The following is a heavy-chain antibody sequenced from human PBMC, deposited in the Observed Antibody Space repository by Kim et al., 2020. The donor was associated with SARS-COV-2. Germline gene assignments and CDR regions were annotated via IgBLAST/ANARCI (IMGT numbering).Heavy chain of an antibody. D-gene: IGHD2-21*01. CDR2: TKYDGSTK. Sequence: GGSLRLSCTASGFTFNSHWMSWVRQAPGKGLEWVANTKYDGSTKYYVESMKGRFTISRDNAKNALYLQMNSLRVEDTAVYYCARGGYSNFDFWGQGTLV. V-gene: IGHV3-7*01. J-gene: IGHJ4*02. CDR1: GFTFNSHW. CDR3: ARGGYSNFDF.